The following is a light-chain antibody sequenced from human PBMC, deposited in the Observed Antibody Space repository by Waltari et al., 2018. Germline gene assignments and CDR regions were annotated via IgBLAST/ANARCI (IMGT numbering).Light chain of an antibody. Sequence: EVVLTQSPATLSLSTGDRATLSCRASHSVKIYLAWYQLKPGQAPRLLIYDATNRATGIPARFSGSGSGTDFTLTISSLEPEDFAVYYCQQRMHWPPITFGQGTRLEIK. CDR3: QQRMHWPPIT. V-gene: IGKV3-11*01. CDR1: HSVKIY. J-gene: IGKJ5*01. CDR2: DAT.